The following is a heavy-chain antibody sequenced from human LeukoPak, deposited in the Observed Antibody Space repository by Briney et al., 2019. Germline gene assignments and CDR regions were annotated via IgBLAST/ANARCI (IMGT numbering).Heavy chain of an antibody. CDR2: IYYSGST. CDR3: ARESVEYAFWSGANWFDP. D-gene: IGHD3-3*01. J-gene: IGHJ5*02. CDR1: GGSISSYY. Sequence: PSETLSLTCTASGGSISSYYWSWIRQPPGKGLEWIGYIYYSGSTNYNPSLKSRVTISVDTSKNQFSLKLSSVTAADTAVYYCARESVEYAFWSGANWFDPWGQGTLVSVSS. V-gene: IGHV4-59*01.